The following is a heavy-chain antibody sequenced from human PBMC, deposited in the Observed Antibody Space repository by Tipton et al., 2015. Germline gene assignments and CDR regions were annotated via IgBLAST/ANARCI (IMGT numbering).Heavy chain of an antibody. CDR1: GGSITNSNYY. J-gene: IGHJ4*02. CDR2: IYFSGRT. V-gene: IGHV4-39*01. D-gene: IGHD3-22*01. Sequence: TLSLTCSISGGSITNSNYYWAWIRQPPGKGLEWIGSIYFSGRTHNNPSLQSRVTISVDTSKRQFPLKLSSVTAADTAVYYCARLDDTSGPNSLDSWGQGTLVTVSS. CDR3: ARLDDTSGPNSLDS.